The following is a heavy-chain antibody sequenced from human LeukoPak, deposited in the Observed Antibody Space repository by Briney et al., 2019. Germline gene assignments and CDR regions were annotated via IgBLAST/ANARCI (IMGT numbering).Heavy chain of an antibody. Sequence: PGGSLRLSCAASGFTVNRNYMSWVRQAPGKGLEWVSVIYSGGTTDYADSVKGRFTISRDNAKNSLYLQMNSLRAEDTAVYYCARDRGSSAMDVWGKGTTVTVSS. J-gene: IGHJ6*04. CDR3: ARDRGSSAMDV. CDR1: GFTVNRNY. D-gene: IGHD6-13*01. CDR2: IYSGGTT. V-gene: IGHV3-66*01.